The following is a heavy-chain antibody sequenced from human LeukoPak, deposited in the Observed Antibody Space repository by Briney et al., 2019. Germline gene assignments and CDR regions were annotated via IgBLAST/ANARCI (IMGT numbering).Heavy chain of an antibody. CDR1: GYTFSSNY. D-gene: IGHD6-19*01. CDR2: INPSGGST. CDR3: ARAPGYSSGWYPFDY. J-gene: IGHJ4*02. V-gene: IGHV1-46*01. Sequence: ASVKVSCKASGYTFSSNYMHWVRQAPGQGLEWMGIINPSGGSTSYAQKFQGRVTMTRDMSTSTVYMELSSLRSEDTAVYYCARAPGYSSGWYPFDYWGQGTLVTVSS.